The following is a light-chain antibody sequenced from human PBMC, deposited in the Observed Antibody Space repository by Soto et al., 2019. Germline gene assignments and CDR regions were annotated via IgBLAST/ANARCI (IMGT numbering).Light chain of an antibody. V-gene: IGKV3-20*01. J-gene: IGKJ4*01. CDR1: QSVSSSY. CDR3: QQYGSSPLT. CDR2: GAS. Sequence: ELVLTQSPATLSVSPGEGAALSCRASQSVSSSYLAWYQQKPGQAPRLLIYGASSRATGIPDRFSGSGSGTDFTLTISRLEPEDFAVYYCQQYGSSPLTFGGGTKVDI.